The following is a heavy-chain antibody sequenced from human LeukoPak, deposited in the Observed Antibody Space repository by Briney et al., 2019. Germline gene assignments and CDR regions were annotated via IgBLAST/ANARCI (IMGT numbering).Heavy chain of an antibody. CDR2: ISYDGSNK. CDR1: GFTFSSYA. J-gene: IGHJ4*02. D-gene: IGHD6-19*01. CDR3: ASTSSSGWYKWPDY. V-gene: IGHV3-30*04. Sequence: GGSLRLSCAASGFTFSSYAMSWVRQAPGKGLEWVAVISYDGSNKYYADSVKGRFTISRDNSKNTLYLQMNSLRAEDTAVYYCASTSSSGWYKWPDYWGQGTLVTVSS.